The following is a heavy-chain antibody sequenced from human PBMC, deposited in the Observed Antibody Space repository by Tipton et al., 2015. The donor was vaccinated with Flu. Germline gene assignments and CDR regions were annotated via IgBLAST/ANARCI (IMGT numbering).Heavy chain of an antibody. CDR1: GGSIRSSSYY. CDR2: VYYSGST. D-gene: IGHD4-11*01. J-gene: IGHJ5*01. Sequence: TLSLTCTVSGGSIRSSSYYWGWIRQPPGKGLEWIGSVYYSGSTYYNPSLKSRVTISLDTSKNHFSLKLTSVTAADTAVYYCARRDYSNYVSVPKNWFDSWGQGTLVTVSS. CDR3: ARRDYSNYVSVPKNWFDS. V-gene: IGHV4-39*02.